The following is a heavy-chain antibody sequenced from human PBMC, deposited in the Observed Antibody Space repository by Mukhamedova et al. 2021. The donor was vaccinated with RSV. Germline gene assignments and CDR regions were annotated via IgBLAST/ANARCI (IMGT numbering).Heavy chain of an antibody. Sequence: GLEWVSSIGNTDIYYADSVKGRFTISRDNAKNSLFLPMDSLGAEDTAVYYCSRGGGCTSTTCYYPDYWGKGTLVTVSS. CDR3: SRGGGCTSTTCYYPDY. V-gene: IGHV3-21*01. D-gene: IGHD2-2*01. J-gene: IGHJ4*02. CDR2: IGNTDI.